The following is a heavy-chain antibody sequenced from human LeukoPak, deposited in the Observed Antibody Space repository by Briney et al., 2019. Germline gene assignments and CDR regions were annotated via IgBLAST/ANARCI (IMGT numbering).Heavy chain of an antibody. V-gene: IGHV3-30*02. CDR1: GFTFGDYA. CDR2: IRYDGSNK. Sequence: PGGSLRLSCTASGFTFGDYAMSWVRQAPGKGLEWVAFIRYDGSNKYYADSVKGRFTISRDNSKNTLYLQVNSLRTEDTAVYYCAKDGTVPGQAGRTTTKKYFDYWGQGTLVTVSS. D-gene: IGHD6-19*01. CDR3: AKDGTVPGQAGRTTTKKYFDY. J-gene: IGHJ4*02.